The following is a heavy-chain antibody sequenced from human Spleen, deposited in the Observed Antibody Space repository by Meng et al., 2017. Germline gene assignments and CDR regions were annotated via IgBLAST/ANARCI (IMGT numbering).Heavy chain of an antibody. D-gene: IGHD3-10*01. CDR1: GFTFSSYS. J-gene: IGHJ4*02. Sequence: GESLKISCAASGFTFSSYSMNWVRQAPGKGLEWVANIKQDGSEKYYVDSVKGRFTISRDNAKNSLYLQMNSLRAEDTAVYYCARNRMVRGYPLYYFDYWGQGTLVTVSS. V-gene: IGHV3-7*01. CDR3: ARNRMVRGYPLYYFDY. CDR2: IKQDGSEK.